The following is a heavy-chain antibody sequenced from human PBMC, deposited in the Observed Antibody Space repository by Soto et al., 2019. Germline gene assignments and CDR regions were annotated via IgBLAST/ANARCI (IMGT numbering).Heavy chain of an antibody. CDR1: GGSFSGYY. V-gene: IGHV4-34*01. CDR3: ARVGRFYYGSGRPFDY. CDR2: INHSGST. J-gene: IGHJ4*02. D-gene: IGHD3-10*01. Sequence: QVQLQQWGAGLLKPSETLFLNCSVYGGSFSGYYWSWIRQPPGKGLEWIGEINHSGSTNYNPSLKSRVTISVDPSKNQFSLKLSSVTAAAAAVYYCARVGRFYYGSGRPFDYWGQVTLVTVSS.